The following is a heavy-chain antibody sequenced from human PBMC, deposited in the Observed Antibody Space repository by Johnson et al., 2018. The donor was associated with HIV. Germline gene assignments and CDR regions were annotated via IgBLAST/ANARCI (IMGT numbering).Heavy chain of an antibody. CDR2: IRYDGSNK. Sequence: QMQLVESGGGVVQPERSLRLSCAASGFTFSSYGMHWVRQAPGKGLAWVACIRYDGSNKYYAGSVKGRFTISRDNSKNTLYLQMNSLRAEDTAVYYCARSIMGAGPFDIWGQGTMVSVSS. J-gene: IGHJ3*02. CDR3: ARSIMGAGPFDI. CDR1: GFTFSSYG. V-gene: IGHV3-33*01.